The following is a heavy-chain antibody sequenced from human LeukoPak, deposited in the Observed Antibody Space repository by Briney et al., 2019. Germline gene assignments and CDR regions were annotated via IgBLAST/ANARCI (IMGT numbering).Heavy chain of an antibody. CDR3: ARGYYDISVDPHTIDY. CDR2: IRYDGSNK. Sequence: GGTLRLSCAASGFTFSSYGMHWVRQAPGKGLEWVAFIRYDGSNKYYADSVKGRFTISRDNAKNSLYLQMNSLRAEDTAVYYCARGYYDISVDPHTIDYWGQGTLVTVSS. CDR1: GFTFSSYG. D-gene: IGHD3-9*01. V-gene: IGHV3-30*02. J-gene: IGHJ4*02.